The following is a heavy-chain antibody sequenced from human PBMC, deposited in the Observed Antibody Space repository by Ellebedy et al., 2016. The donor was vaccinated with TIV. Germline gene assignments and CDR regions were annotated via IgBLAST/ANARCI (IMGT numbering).Heavy chain of an antibody. V-gene: IGHV3-30*04. D-gene: IGHD3-10*01. CDR3: ARNHHYYGSGSYSYFYY. J-gene: IGHJ4*02. CDR1: GFTFSGYT. CDR2: ISYDDGNE. Sequence: GESLKISCAASGFTFSGYTIHWVRQAPGKGLEWVAVISYDDGNEYYADSVKGRFTISRDNYMSPLYLQMNSLRAEDSAVYYCARNHHYYGSGSYSYFYYWGQGTLVTVSS.